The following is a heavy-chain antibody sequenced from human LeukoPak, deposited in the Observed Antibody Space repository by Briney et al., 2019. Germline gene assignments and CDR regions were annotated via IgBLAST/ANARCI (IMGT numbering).Heavy chain of an antibody. CDR3: ARVPSDSFGWVCVDS. Sequence: PSETLSLTCTVSGGSVGSAGYYWSWIRQPPGGGLEWIGYIYYIRNTNYNPSLKSRVTMSLDPSRNQFSLKLNSVTAADTAMYFCARVPSDSFGWVCVDSWGQGSLVTVSS. D-gene: IGHD3-9*01. CDR1: GGSVGSAGYY. J-gene: IGHJ4*02. V-gene: IGHV4-61*08. CDR2: IYYIRNT.